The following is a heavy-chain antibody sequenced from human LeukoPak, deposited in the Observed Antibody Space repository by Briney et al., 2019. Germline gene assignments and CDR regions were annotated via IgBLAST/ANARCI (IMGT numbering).Heavy chain of an antibody. J-gene: IGHJ4*02. CDR3: ASLPPLRYSSGWYGPSRYFDY. D-gene: IGHD6-19*01. CDR2: IYYSGST. CDR1: GGSISSSSYY. Sequence: SETLSLTCTVSGGSISSSSYYWGWIRQPPGKGLEWIGSIYYSGSTYYNPSLKSRVTISVDTSKNQFSLKLSSVTAADAAVYYCASLPPLRYSSGWYGPSRYFDYWGQGTLVTVSS. V-gene: IGHV4-39*01.